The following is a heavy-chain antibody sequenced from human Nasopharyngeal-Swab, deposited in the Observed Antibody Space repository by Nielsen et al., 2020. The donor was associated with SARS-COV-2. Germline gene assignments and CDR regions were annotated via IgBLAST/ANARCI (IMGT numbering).Heavy chain of an antibody. D-gene: IGHD4-17*01. CDR1: GFTFSNYW. V-gene: IGHV3-7*05. J-gene: IGHJ4*02. CDR2: IKQDGSKK. CDR3: ARDAPAHYGAFY. Sequence: GGSLRLSCAASGFTFSNYWMTWVRQAPGKGLEWVANIKQDGSKKNYVDSVEGRFTISRDDAMNSLYLQMTSLRAEDTAVYYCARDAPAHYGAFYWGRGTLVTVSS.